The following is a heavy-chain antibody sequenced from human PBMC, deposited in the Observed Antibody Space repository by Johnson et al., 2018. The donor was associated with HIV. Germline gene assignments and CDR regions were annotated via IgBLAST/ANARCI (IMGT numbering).Heavy chain of an antibody. CDR1: GFTFDDYA. CDR2: MNWNGDST. V-gene: IGHV3-20*04. D-gene: IGHD3-16*01. J-gene: IGHJ3*02. CDR3: AREDPREFHGYGGDGFDS. Sequence: MLLVESGGGVVRPGGSLRLSCAASGFTFDDYAMSWVRQAPGKGLEWVSGMNWNGDSTGYGDFVKGRFTISRDNAKNALYLQMNSLRAEDTALYYCAREDPREFHGYGGDGFDSWGQGTMVTVAS.